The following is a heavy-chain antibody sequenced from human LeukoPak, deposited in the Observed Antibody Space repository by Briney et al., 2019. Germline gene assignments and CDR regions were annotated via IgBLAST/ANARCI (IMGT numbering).Heavy chain of an antibody. CDR3: ARAPRYGDIRRRDFQH. CDR1: GYTFTGYY. D-gene: IGHD4-17*01. Sequence: ASVKVSCKASGYTFTGYYMHWVRQAPGQGLEWMGWINPNSGGTNYAQKFQGRVTMTRDTSISTAYMELSRLRSDDTAVYYCARAPRYGDIRRRDFQHWGQGTLVTVSS. V-gene: IGHV1-2*02. CDR2: INPNSGGT. J-gene: IGHJ1*01.